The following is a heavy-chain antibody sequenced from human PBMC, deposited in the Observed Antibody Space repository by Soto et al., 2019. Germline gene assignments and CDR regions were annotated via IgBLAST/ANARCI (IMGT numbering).Heavy chain of an antibody. Sequence: ESGGVLVQPGGSLRLSCVASGFTFDSHWMHWVRQAPAEGLVWVSRIKTDGYAAAYADSVKGRFTISRDNTKTTVSLQMNSLRAEDTAVYFCVRESGVAADCWGQGTLVTVSS. D-gene: IGHD6-19*01. V-gene: IGHV3-74*01. CDR1: GFTFDSHW. CDR3: VRESGVAADC. CDR2: IKTDGYAA. J-gene: IGHJ4*02.